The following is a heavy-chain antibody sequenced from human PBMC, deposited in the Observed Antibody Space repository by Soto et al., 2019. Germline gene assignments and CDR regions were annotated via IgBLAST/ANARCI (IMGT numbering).Heavy chain of an antibody. CDR1: GFTFSNAW. CDR3: TTHSLDVFLESF. J-gene: IGHJ4*02. V-gene: IGHV3-15*01. D-gene: IGHD3-3*01. Sequence: GGSLRLSCAASGFTFSNAWMSWVRQAPGKGLEWVGRIKSKTDGGTTDYAAPVKGRFTISRDDSKNTLYLQMNSLKTEDTAVYYCTTHSLDVFLESFWGQGTLVPVSS. CDR2: IKSKTDGGTT.